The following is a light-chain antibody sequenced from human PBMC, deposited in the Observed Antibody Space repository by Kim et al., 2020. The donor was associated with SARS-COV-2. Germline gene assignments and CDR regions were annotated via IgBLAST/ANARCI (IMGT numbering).Light chain of an antibody. Sequence: PGERATLSCRASQNVVRNLAWYQQKPGQSPRLLIYAASTRAAGIPARFSGSGSGTECTLTISSLQSEDFAVYYCQQYNNWPQRLTFGGGTKVDIK. CDR1: QNVVRN. J-gene: IGKJ4*01. CDR3: QQYNNWPQRLT. CDR2: AAS. V-gene: IGKV3-15*01.